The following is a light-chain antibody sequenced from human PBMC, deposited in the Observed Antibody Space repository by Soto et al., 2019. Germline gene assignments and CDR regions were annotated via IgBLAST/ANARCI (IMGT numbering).Light chain of an antibody. Sequence: DIQMTQSPSSLSASVGDRVTITCRASQSISTYLNWYQQKPGKAPKLLMYATFNLQSGVPSRFSGSGSGTDFTLTISSLQPEDFATYYCQQSYSTPFTFGPGTKVDIK. CDR3: QQSYSTPFT. V-gene: IGKV1-39*01. CDR2: ATF. J-gene: IGKJ3*01. CDR1: QSISTY.